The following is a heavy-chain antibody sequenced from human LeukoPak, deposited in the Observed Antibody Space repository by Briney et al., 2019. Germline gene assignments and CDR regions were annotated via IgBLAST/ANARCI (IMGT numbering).Heavy chain of an antibody. CDR2: MNPNSGHT. Sequence: ASVKVSCKASGYTFTSYDINWVRQATGQGLEWMGWMNPNSGHTGYTQKFLGRITITRNTSISTVYMELSSLRSEDTAVYYCARSIPLWKALRRDWFDPWGQGTLVTVSS. D-gene: IGHD3-10*01. CDR1: GYTFTSYD. J-gene: IGHJ5*02. V-gene: IGHV1-8*01. CDR3: ARSIPLWKALRRDWFDP.